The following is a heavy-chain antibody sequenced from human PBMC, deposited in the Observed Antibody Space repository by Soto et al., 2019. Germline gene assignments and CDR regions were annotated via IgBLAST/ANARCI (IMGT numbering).Heavy chain of an antibody. CDR2: ITFSGNTV. CDR1: RFTFSHSY. Sequence: QVQLVESGGGLVKPGRTLRISCAASRFTFSHSYMSWIRQAPGKGLEGISYITFSGNTVYYADSLKGRFTISRYKAKNALYLQMKRLRAGDKAVDYCSSVSGREQYGTYVWGQGTPGSGSS. D-gene: IGHD1-26*01. V-gene: IGHV3-11*01. CDR3: SSVSGREQYGTYV. J-gene: IGHJ6*02.